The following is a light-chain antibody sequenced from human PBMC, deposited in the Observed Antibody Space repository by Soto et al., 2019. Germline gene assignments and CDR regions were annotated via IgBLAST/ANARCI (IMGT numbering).Light chain of an antibody. Sequence: QSVLTQPPSASGTPGQGVIISCSGTSSNIGSNYVYWYRLLPGTAPKLVMFSNVMRPPGDPDRFSGAKSGTSASLAISGLRPEDEADYFCAAWDASLSGWVFGGGTKLTVL. CDR1: SSNIGSNY. V-gene: IGLV1-47*02. CDR2: SNV. CDR3: AAWDASLSGWV. J-gene: IGLJ3*02.